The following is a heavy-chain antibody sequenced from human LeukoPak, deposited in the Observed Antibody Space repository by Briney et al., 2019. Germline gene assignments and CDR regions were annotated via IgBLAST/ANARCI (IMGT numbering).Heavy chain of an antibody. CDR1: GGSISSSSYY. D-gene: IGHD2-2*01. J-gene: IGHJ4*02. Sequence: SETLSLTCTAAGGSISSSSYYWGWIRQPPGKGLEWIGSIYYSGSTYYNPSLKSRVTIYLDTSKNQFSLKLSSVTAADTAVYYCARALQDIVVVPAAAFDYWGQGTLVTVSS. CDR3: ARALQDIVVVPAAAFDY. CDR2: IYYSGST. V-gene: IGHV4-39*01.